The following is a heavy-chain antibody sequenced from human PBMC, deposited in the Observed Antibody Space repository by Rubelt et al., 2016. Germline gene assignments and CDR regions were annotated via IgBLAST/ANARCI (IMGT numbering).Heavy chain of an antibody. J-gene: IGHJ4*02. D-gene: IGHD4-17*01. CDR3: ARSSGTTVTTVDY. CDR1: GYSFTSYW. CDR2: IDPSDSYT. V-gene: IGHV5-10-1*01. Sequence: EVQLVQSGAEVKKPGESLRISCKGSGYSFTSYWISWVRQMPGKGLEWMGRIDPSDSYTNYSPACQGNGTISADKSISTAYLQWSNLKASDTAMYYCARSSGTTVTTVDYRGQGTLVTVSS.